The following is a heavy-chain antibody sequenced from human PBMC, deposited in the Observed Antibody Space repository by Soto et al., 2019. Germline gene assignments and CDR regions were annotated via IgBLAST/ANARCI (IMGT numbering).Heavy chain of an antibody. V-gene: IGHV4-30-4*01. CDR3: ARAIVVTIGGMDV. D-gene: IGHD5-12*01. J-gene: IGHJ6*02. Sequence: SETLSLTCTVSGGSINSADYYWSWVRQPPGKGLEWIGYIYYSGSTYFNPSLKSRVTISKDTSRNQFSLRLSSVTAADTAVYYCARAIVVTIGGMDVWGQGTTVTGSS. CDR1: GGSINSADYY. CDR2: IYYSGST.